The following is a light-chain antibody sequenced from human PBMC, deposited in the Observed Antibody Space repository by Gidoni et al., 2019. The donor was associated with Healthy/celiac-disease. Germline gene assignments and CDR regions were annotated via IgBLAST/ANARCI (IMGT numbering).Light chain of an antibody. Sequence: QSVLTQPPSAFGPPGQRVTISCSGSSSNIGSNHVYWYQQLTGTAPKILSYRNNQPPSGVPDPFSGSKSVTSASLATSGLRSEDWADYCCAAWDVSLSGGVFGGGTKLTVL. V-gene: IGLV1-47*01. CDR1: SSNIGSNH. CDR2: RNN. J-gene: IGLJ2*01. CDR3: AAWDVSLSGGV.